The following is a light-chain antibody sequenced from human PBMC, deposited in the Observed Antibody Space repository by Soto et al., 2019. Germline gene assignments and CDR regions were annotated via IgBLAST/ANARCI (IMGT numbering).Light chain of an antibody. CDR2: DAS. CDR3: QQYNSYLLT. J-gene: IGKJ4*01. Sequence: DIQTTQSPSTLSASVGDRVTITCRASQSISSWLAWYQQKPGKAPKLLIYDASSLESGVPSRFSGSGSGTEFTLTISSLQPDDFATYYCQQYNSYLLTFGGGTKVDIK. V-gene: IGKV1-5*01. CDR1: QSISSW.